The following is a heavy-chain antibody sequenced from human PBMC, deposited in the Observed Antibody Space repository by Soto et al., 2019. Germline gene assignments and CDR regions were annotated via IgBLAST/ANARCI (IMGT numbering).Heavy chain of an antibody. D-gene: IGHD3-10*01. CDR1: GFTFTNYA. V-gene: IGHV3-23*01. CDR2: ISGSGGTT. CDR3: ARGRGSGTPMAFY. J-gene: IGHJ4*02. Sequence: EVQLLESGGGLVQPGGSLRLSCAASGFTFTNYAMSWVRQAPGKGLDWVSVISGSGGTTYYADSVKGRFTISRDNSKNTLYLQIDSLRAEDTAVYYCARGRGSGTPMAFYWGQGTLVTVSS.